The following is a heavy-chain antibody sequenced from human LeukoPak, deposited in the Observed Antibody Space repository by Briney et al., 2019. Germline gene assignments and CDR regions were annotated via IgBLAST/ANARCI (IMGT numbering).Heavy chain of an antibody. CDR1: GYTFTGYH. V-gene: IGHV1-2*06. CDR3: AADPSYYDNSGSYYPEYFQH. CDR2: INPNSGDT. D-gene: IGHD3-22*01. Sequence: EASVKVSCKASGYTFTGYHMHWVRQAPGQGLEWMGRINPNSGDTNYAQKFQGRVTMTRDTSISTAYVELSRLRSDDTAVYYCAADPSYYDNSGSYYPEYFQHWGQGTLVTVSS. J-gene: IGHJ1*01.